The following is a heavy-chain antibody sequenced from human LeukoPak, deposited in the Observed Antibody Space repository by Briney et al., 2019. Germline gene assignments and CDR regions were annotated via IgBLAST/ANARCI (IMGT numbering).Heavy chain of an antibody. CDR1: GXXFXXNG. CDR3: AKEKYNWNDYFDH. J-gene: IGHJ4*02. D-gene: IGHD1-1*01. V-gene: IGHV3-30*18. Sequence: GXXFXXNGIHXVRQAPGKGLEWVAVVSYDGNTKYYADSVKGRFTISRDNSKNIGCLQMNSLRAEDTAVYHCAKEKYNWNDYFDHWGQGTLVTVSS. CDR2: VSYDGNTK.